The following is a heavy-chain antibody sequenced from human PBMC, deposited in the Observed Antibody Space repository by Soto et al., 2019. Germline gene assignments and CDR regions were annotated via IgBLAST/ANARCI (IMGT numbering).Heavy chain of an antibody. CDR2: IYEVATT. J-gene: IGHJ4*02. D-gene: IGHD3-10*01. V-gene: IGHV4-39*01. CDR3: ARRGSGHTVDY. CDR1: GASISRTGFH. Sequence: QLQLQESGPGLVKPSETLSLTCAVSGASISRTGFHWGWIRQPPGQGLEWIGSIYEVATTFYNSSLKSRVTISADTSKNHFSLKLRSVTAAGTAVYYCARRGSGHTVDYWGQGTLVTVSS.